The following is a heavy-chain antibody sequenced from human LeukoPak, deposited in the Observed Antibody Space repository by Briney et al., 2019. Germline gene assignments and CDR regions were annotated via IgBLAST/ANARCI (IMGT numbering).Heavy chain of an antibody. J-gene: IGHJ6*03. Sequence: GGSLRLSCAVSGVTLSNYGMSWVRQAPGKGLEWVAGISGSGGSTNYADSVKGRFTISRDSPKNTLYLQMNSLRAEDTAVYFCAKNRGANYYNYYMDVWGKGTTVTVSS. V-gene: IGHV3-23*01. CDR1: GVTLSNYG. CDR3: AKNRGANYYNYYMDV. CDR2: ISGSGGST. D-gene: IGHD4/OR15-4a*01.